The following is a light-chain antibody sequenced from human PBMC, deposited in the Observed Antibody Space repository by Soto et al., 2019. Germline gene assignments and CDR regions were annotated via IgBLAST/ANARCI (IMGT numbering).Light chain of an antibody. J-gene: IGKJ5*01. Sequence: VLTQSPATLSLSPGERATLSCRASQSIHTSLAWYQQKPGQPPRLVVYDSTLRANGVPDRFGGSRSGTEFNLHINNLEPEDLAVYYCQQRNVWPPITFGQGTRLVI. CDR3: QQRNVWPPIT. V-gene: IGKV3-11*01. CDR1: QSIHTS. CDR2: DST.